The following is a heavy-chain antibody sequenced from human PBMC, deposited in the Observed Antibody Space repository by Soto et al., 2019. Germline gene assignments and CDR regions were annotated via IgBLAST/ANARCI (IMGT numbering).Heavy chain of an antibody. CDR3: ARGAATVTPGWFDP. CDR1: GYSISSGYY. D-gene: IGHD4-17*01. J-gene: IGHJ5*02. CDR2: IYHSGST. Sequence: SETLSLTCTVSGYSISSGYYWGWIRQTPGKGLEWIASIYHSGSTYYNPSLKSRVTISVDTSKNQFSLKLTSVTAADTAVYYCARGAATVTPGWFDPWGQGIMVTVSS. V-gene: IGHV4-38-2*02.